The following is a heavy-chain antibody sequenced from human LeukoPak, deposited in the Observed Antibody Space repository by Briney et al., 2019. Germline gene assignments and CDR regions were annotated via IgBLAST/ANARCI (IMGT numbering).Heavy chain of an antibody. D-gene: IGHD2-15*01. CDR1: GYTFTTG. CDR3: ARDSGLDY. Sequence: ASVEVSCKASGYTFTTGMHWVRQAPGQGLEWMGWINPNSGGTNYAQNFQGRVTMTRDTSINTAYMELSRLRSDDTAVYFCARDSGLDYWGQGTLVTVSS. V-gene: IGHV1-2*02. J-gene: IGHJ4*02. CDR2: INPNSGGT.